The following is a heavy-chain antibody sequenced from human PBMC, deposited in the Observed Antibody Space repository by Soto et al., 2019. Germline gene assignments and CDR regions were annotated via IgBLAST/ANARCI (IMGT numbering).Heavy chain of an antibody. CDR3: AKDIIGAISDYYMDV. J-gene: IGHJ6*03. Sequence: QVHLVESGGGVVPPGRSLRLSCAASGFTFSNYGMHWVRQAPGKGLEWVAVISYDGNNKYYADSMKGRFTISRDNSKNTLYLQMNSLRAEDTAVYYCAKDIIGAISDYYMDVWGKGTTVIVSS. V-gene: IGHV3-30*18. CDR1: GFTFSNYG. CDR2: ISYDGNNK. D-gene: IGHD1-26*01.